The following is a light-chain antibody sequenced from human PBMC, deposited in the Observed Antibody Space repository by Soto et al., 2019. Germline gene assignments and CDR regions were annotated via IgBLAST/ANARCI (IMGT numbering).Light chain of an antibody. V-gene: IGLV9-49*01. CDR1: SGYSNYK. CDR3: GADHGSGSNFGEV. CDR2: VGTGGIVG. J-gene: IGLJ1*01. Sequence: QSVLTQPPSASASLGASVTLTCTLSSGYSNYKVDWYQQRPGKGPRFVMRVGTGGIVGSKGDGIPDRFSVLGSGLNRYLTIKNIQEEDESDYHCGADHGSGSNFGEVFGTGTKVTVL.